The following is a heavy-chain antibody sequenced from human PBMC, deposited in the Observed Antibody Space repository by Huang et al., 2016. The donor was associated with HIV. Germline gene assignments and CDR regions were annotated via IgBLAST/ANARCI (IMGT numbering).Heavy chain of an antibody. CDR2: ISHDGNNR. D-gene: IGHD4-17*01. CDR3: ARPRSTVTTRGSFDY. V-gene: IGHV3-30-3*01. CDR1: GFSFSAYA. J-gene: IGHJ4*02. Sequence: GFSFSAYAIQWVRQAPGKGLEWVALISHDGNNRYYADSVKGRFTISRDNSKNTLYLQMNSLRAEDTAVYYCARPRSTVTTRGSFDYWGQGTLVTVSS.